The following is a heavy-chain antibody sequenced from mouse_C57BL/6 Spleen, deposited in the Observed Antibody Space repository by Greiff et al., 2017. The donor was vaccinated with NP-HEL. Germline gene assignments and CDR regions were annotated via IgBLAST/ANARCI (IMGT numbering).Heavy chain of an antibody. CDR1: GYAFSSSW. CDR2: IYPGDGDT. CDR3: ARSRGYGSYYFDY. J-gene: IGHJ2*01. Sequence: QVHVKQSGPELVKPGASVKISCKASGYAFSSSWMNWVKQRPGKGLEWIGRIYPGDGDTNYNGKFKGKATLTADKSSSTAYMQLSSLTSEDSAVYFCARSRGYGSYYFDYWGQGTTLTVSS. V-gene: IGHV1-82*01. D-gene: IGHD2-2*01.